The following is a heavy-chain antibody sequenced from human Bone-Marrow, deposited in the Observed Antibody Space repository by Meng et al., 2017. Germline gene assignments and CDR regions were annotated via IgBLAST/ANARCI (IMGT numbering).Heavy chain of an antibody. V-gene: IGHV3-21*01. CDR2: ISSSSSYI. CDR1: GFTFSSYS. Sequence: GGSLRLSCAASGFTFSSYSMNWVRQAPGKGLEWVSSISSSSSYIYYADSVKGRFTISRDNATNSLYRQMNSLRAEDTAVYYCARTITPTAGTHYYYYGMDVWGQGTTVTVSS. J-gene: IGHJ6*02. CDR3: ARTITPTAGTHYYYYGMDV. D-gene: IGHD6-13*01.